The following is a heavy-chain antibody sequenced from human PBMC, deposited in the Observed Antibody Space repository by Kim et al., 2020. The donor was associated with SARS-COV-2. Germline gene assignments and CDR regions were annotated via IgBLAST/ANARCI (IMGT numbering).Heavy chain of an antibody. CDR1: GYTFTSYY. D-gene: IGHD4-17*01. CDR2: INPSGGST. Sequence: ASVKVSCKASGYTFTSYYMHWVRQAPGQGLEWMGIINPSGGSTSYAQKFQGRVTMTRDTSTSTVYMELSSLRSEDTAVYYCARDLGDWGTTVTALYYYYYGMDVGGQGTTVTVSS. CDR3: ARDLGDWGTTVTALYYYYYGMDV. J-gene: IGHJ6*02. V-gene: IGHV1-46*01.